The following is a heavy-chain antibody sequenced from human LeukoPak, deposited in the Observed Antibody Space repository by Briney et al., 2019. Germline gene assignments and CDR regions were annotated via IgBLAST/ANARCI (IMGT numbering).Heavy chain of an antibody. J-gene: IGHJ4*02. CDR3: ARDKDFWSGYLLAD. V-gene: IGHV3-7*01. Sequence: QPGGSLRLSCAASGFTFSSYWMSWVRQAPGKGLEWVANIMQDGGEKYYVDSVKGRFAISRDNAKNSLYLQMNSLRAEDTAVYYCARDKDFWSGYLLADWGQGTLVTVSS. CDR2: IMQDGGEK. CDR1: GFTFSSYW. D-gene: IGHD3-3*01.